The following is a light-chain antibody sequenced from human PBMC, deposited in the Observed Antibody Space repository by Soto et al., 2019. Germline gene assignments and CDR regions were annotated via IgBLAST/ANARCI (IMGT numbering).Light chain of an antibody. CDR1: QSISNH. CDR3: QQSYSSSPT. Sequence: EIQMTQSPSSLSASVGAGVTITCRASQSISNHLNWYQQKLGKAPKLLIFAASSLQSGVPSRFSGSRSGPEFTLTISSLQPEDFETYYCQQSYSSSPTFGQGTKVNIK. J-gene: IGKJ1*01. CDR2: AAS. V-gene: IGKV1-39*01.